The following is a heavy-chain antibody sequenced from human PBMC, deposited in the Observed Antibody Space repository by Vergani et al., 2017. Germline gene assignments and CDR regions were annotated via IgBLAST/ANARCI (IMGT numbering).Heavy chain of an antibody. CDR2: INPNSGGT. CDR1: GYTFTGYY. J-gene: IGHJ6*03. D-gene: IGHD6-6*01. CDR3: ARVHESIEYSSSSGDYYYYYMDV. Sequence: QVQLVQSGAEVKKPGASVKVSCKASGYTFTGYYMHWVRQAPGQGLEWMGWINPNSGGTNYAQKFQGRVTMTRDTSISTAYMELSRLRSDETAVYYCARVHESIEYSSSSGDYYYYYMDVWGKGTTVTVSS. V-gene: IGHV1-2*02.